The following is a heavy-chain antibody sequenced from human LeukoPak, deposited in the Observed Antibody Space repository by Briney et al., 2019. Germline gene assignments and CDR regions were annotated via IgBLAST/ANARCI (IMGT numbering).Heavy chain of an antibody. Sequence: SETLSLTCTVSGGSISSSSYYWGWIRQPPGKGLEWIGSIYHSGSTYYNPSLKSRVTISVDTSKNQFSLKLSSVTAADTAVYYCARDFFGWLSHWYYFDYWGQGTLVTVSS. D-gene: IGHD5-24*01. CDR1: GGSISSSSYY. CDR3: ARDFFGWLSHWYYFDY. J-gene: IGHJ4*02. CDR2: IYHSGST. V-gene: IGHV4-39*07.